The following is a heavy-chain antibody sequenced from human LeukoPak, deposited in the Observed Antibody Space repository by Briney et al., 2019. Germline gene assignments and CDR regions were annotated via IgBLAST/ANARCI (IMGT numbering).Heavy chain of an antibody. Sequence: PSETLSLTCTVSGGSISSYYWSWIRQPPGKGLEWIGYIYYSGSTNYNPSLKSRVTISVDTSKNQFSLKLSSVTAADTAVYYCAREWYSSSWGYMGVWGKGTTVTISS. CDR3: AREWYSSSWGYMGV. J-gene: IGHJ6*03. CDR2: IYYSGST. V-gene: IGHV4-59*01. D-gene: IGHD6-13*01. CDR1: GGSISSYY.